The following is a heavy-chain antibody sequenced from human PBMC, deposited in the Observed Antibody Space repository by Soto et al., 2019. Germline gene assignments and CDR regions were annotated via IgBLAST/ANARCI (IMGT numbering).Heavy chain of an antibody. V-gene: IGHV1-46*01. D-gene: IGHD5-12*01. CDR1: GYTFTSYY. Sequence: ASVKVSCKASGYTFTSYYMHWVLQAPGQGLEWMGIINPSGGSTSYAQKFQGRVTMTRDTSTSTVYMELSSLRSEDTAVYYCARVVARLRQTQDYFDYWCQGTLVTVSS. CDR3: ARVVARLRQTQDYFDY. J-gene: IGHJ4*02. CDR2: INPSGGST.